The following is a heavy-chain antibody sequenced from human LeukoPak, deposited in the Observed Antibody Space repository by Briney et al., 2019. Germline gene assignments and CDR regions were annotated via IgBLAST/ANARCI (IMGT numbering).Heavy chain of an antibody. CDR3: ASAGYDFWSGEYYYGMDV. CDR2: IWFDGSNK. V-gene: IGHV3-33*01. J-gene: IGHJ6*02. D-gene: IGHD3-3*01. CDR1: GFTFSSYG. Sequence: GGSLRLSCAASGFTFSSYGMHWVRQAPGKGLDWVAAIWFDGSNKYYADSVKGRFTISRDNSENTLYLQMNRLRAEDTAVYYCASAGYDFWSGEYYYGMDVWGQGTTVTVSS.